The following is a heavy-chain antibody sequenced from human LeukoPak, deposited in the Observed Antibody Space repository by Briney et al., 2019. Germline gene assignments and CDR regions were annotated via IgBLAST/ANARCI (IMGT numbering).Heavy chain of an antibody. CDR1: GGSISSYY. J-gene: IGHJ5*02. CDR2: ICYSGCT. CDR3: AGRHYYYDSSGNPGGFDP. V-gene: IGHV4-59*01. Sequence: SETLSLTCTVSGGSISSYYWSWIRQPPGKGLEWIGYICYSGCTNYNPSLKSRVTISVDTSKNQFSLKLSSVTAADTAVYYCAGRHYYYDSSGNPGGFDPWGQGTLVTVSS. D-gene: IGHD3-22*01.